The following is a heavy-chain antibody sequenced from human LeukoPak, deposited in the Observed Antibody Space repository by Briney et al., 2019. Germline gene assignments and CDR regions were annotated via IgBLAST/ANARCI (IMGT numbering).Heavy chain of an antibody. Sequence: KSGGSLRLSCAAAGFTLSRHWMSWVRQAKGKGLECVAKIREDGSEKHYVDSVKGRFTISRDNTKNSLYLQMNSLRAEDTAVYYCAREPNKMGIYFDWLYAFDIWGQGTMVTVSS. CDR2: IREDGSEK. CDR1: GFTLSRHW. V-gene: IGHV3-7*01. D-gene: IGHD3-9*01. CDR3: AREPNKMGIYFDWLYAFDI. J-gene: IGHJ3*02.